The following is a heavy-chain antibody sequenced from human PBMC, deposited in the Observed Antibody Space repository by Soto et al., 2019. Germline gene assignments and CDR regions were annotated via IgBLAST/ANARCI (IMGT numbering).Heavy chain of an antibody. V-gene: IGHV3-30-3*01. D-gene: IGHD3-3*01. CDR1: GFTFSSYA. Sequence: GGSLRLSCAASGFTFSSYAMHWVRQAPGKGLEWVAVISYDGSNKYYADSVKGRFTISRDNSKNTLYLQMDSLRAEDTAVYYCARDPGWSGNNAYYYYGMDVWGQGTTVTVSS. J-gene: IGHJ6*02. CDR2: ISYDGSNK. CDR3: ARDPGWSGNNAYYYYGMDV.